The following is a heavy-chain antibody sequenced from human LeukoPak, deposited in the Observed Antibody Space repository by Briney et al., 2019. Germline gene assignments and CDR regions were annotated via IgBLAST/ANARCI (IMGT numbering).Heavy chain of an antibody. CDR1: GFTFDDYA. D-gene: IGHD6-6*01. CDR2: ISWNGGSI. J-gene: IGHJ6*02. Sequence: GGSLRLSCAASGFTFDDYAMHWVRQAPGKGLEWVSGISWNGGSIGYADSVKGRFTISRDNAKNSLYLQMNSLRAEDTALYYCAKDLEYSSSSDGMDVWGQGTTVTVSS. CDR3: AKDLEYSSSSDGMDV. V-gene: IGHV3-9*01.